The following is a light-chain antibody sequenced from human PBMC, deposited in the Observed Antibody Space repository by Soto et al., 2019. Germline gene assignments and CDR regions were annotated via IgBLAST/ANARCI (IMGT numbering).Light chain of an antibody. CDR2: RAS. V-gene: IGKV1-5*03. CDR1: QTINTW. CDR3: QQYEPYSGT. Sequence: DIQMTQSPSTLSASVGDRVTITCRASQTINTWLAWYQQKPGKAPKLLIYRASNLVSGVPSRFSGSGSGIEFTLTIRSLQPDDFSLYYCQQYEPYSGTFGPGTKVDI. J-gene: IGKJ3*01.